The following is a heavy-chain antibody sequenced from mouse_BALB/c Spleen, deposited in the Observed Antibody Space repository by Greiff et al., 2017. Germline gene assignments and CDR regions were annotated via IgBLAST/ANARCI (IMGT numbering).Heavy chain of an antibody. V-gene: IGHV14-3*02. CDR2: IDPANGNT. D-gene: IGHD1-1*01. J-gene: IGHJ4*01. CDR3: ARSTKFHYDAMDD. CDR1: GFNIKDTY. Sequence: VQLQQSGAELVKPGASVKLSCTASGFNIKDTYMHWVKQRPEQGLEWIGRIDPANGNTKYDPKFQGKATITADTSSNTAYLQLSSLTSEDTAVYYCARSTKFHYDAMDDWGQGTSVTVSA.